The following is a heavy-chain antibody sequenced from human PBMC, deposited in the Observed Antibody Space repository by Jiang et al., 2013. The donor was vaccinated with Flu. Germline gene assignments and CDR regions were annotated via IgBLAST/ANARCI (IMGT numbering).Heavy chain of an antibody. Sequence: VQLLESGGGVVQPGRSLRLSCAASGFIFSSYGMHWVRQAPGKGPEWVAAMSYDGGKAYYADSVKGRFTISRDNSKNTLYLQMKSLRAEDTAVYFCARPLVGFWVFVIWNAFDIWGQRDNGHRLF. CDR2: MSYDGGKA. D-gene: IGHD3-3*01. J-gene: IGHJ3*02. CDR1: GFIFSSYG. CDR3: ARPLVGFWVFVIWNAFDI. V-gene: IGHV3-30*03.